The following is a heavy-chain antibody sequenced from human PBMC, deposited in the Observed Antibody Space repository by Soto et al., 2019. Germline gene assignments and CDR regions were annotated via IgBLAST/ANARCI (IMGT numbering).Heavy chain of an antibody. CDR3: VRDRYYSDSSVYYANFDY. Sequence: QVHLVQSGAEVRKPGASVKVSCKASGYTFTSYGISWMRQAPGQGLEWIGWISTNNGNTNNAQKFQDRVTMTTDTSTSTACMELRSLRSDDTAMYYCVRDRYYSDSSVYYANFDYWGQGTLVTVSS. D-gene: IGHD3-22*01. J-gene: IGHJ4*02. CDR1: GYTFTSYG. V-gene: IGHV1-18*01. CDR2: ISTNNGNT.